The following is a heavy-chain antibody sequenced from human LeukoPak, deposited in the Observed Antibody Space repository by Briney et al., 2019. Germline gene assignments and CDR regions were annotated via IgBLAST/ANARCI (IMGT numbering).Heavy chain of an antibody. CDR2: IKQDGGEE. D-gene: IGHD5-24*01. CDR3: ARDREIWLPHNWFDP. Sequence: GGSLRLSCAASGFTFSSYWMSWVRQAPGKGLEWVANIKQDGGEEYYVDSVKGRSTISRDNGKNSLFLQMTSLRAEDTAVYYCARDREIWLPHNWFDPWGQGTLVTVSS. CDR1: GFTFSSYW. V-gene: IGHV3-7*01. J-gene: IGHJ5*02.